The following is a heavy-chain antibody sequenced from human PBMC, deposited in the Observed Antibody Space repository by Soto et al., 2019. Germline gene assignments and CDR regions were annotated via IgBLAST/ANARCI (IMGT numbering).Heavy chain of an antibody. CDR1: GGSFSGYY. CDR2: INHSGST. Sequence: QVQLQQWGAGLLKPSETLSLTCAVYGGSFSGYYWSWIRQPPGKGLEWIGEINHSGSTNYNPSLKTRVTISVDTSKNQFSLTLSSVTAADTAVYYCARGDYDILTGYSELRFDPWGQGTLVTVSS. CDR3: ARGDYDILTGYSELRFDP. J-gene: IGHJ5*02. D-gene: IGHD3-9*01. V-gene: IGHV4-34*01.